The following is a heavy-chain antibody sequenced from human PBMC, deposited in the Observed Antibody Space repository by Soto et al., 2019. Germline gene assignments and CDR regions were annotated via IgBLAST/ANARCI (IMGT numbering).Heavy chain of an antibody. Sequence: SETLSLTCTASGDSINSGDYYWFWIRQPPGKGLEWIGYIYYSGSTYYNPSLKSRVTISVDTSKNQFSLKLSSVTAADTAVYYCARSIEGGYDFWSGYLTGGYYGMDVWGQGTTVTVSS. J-gene: IGHJ6*02. V-gene: IGHV4-30-4*01. CDR1: GDSINSGDYY. D-gene: IGHD3-3*01. CDR2: IYYSGST. CDR3: ARSIEGGYDFWSGYLTGGYYGMDV.